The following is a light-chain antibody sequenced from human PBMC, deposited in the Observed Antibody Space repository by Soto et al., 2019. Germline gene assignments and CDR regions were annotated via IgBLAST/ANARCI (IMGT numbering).Light chain of an antibody. Sequence: QSVLTQPPSASGSLGQSVTISCTGTSSDVGAYNYVSWYQQHPGKAPKLMIYEVTNRPSGVSNRFSGSKSGNTASLTISGLQAEDEADYFCSSYTSDSTYVFGTGTKVTVL. CDR1: SSDVGAYNY. V-gene: IGLV2-14*01. J-gene: IGLJ1*01. CDR2: EVT. CDR3: SSYTSDSTYV.